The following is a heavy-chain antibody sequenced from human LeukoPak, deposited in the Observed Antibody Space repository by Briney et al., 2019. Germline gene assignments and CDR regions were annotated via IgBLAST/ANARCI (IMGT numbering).Heavy chain of an antibody. J-gene: IGHJ4*02. CDR3: ARDEDGDQDFDY. CDR1: GLTFSNYG. V-gene: IGHV3-48*03. D-gene: IGHD5-24*01. CDR2: ISSDSHVI. Sequence: PGGSLRLSCAASGLTFSNYGMTWVRQAPGKGLEWVSHISSDSHVISYEDSVKGRFIISRDDAESSLYLQMNSLRAEDTAAYYCARDEDGDQDFDYWGQGTLVTVSS.